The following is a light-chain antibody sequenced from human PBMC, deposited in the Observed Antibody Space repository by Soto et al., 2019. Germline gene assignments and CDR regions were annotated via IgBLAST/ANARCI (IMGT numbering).Light chain of an antibody. Sequence: EIVLTQSPGTLSLSPGERVTLSCRASQSVSSSYLAWYQQKPGQAPRLLIYGASSRATGISDRFSGSGSGTVFTLTIRRLEPEDFAVYYCQQYGSSLSITFGQGTRLENK. CDR3: QQYGSSLSIT. CDR1: QSVSSSY. V-gene: IGKV3-20*01. CDR2: GAS. J-gene: IGKJ5*01.